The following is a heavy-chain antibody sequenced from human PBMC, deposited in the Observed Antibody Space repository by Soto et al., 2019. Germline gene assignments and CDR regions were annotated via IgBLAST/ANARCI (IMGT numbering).Heavy chain of an antibody. CDR3: TRITSLAGVY. J-gene: IGHJ4*02. D-gene: IGHD3-10*01. V-gene: IGHV3-7*05. Sequence: EVQLVESGGALVQPGGSLRLSCAVSGFTFNNYWMSWVRQAPGKGLEWVANIKQDGNEKYYVDSVKGRFTISRDNAKNSLYLQINNLRAEDTAVYYCTRITSLAGVYWGQGTLVTVSS. CDR2: IKQDGNEK. CDR1: GFTFNNYW.